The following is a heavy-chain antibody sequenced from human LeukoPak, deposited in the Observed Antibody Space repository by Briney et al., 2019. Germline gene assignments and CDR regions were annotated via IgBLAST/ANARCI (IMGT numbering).Heavy chain of an antibody. CDR2: IYTSGST. V-gene: IGHV4-4*07. CDR3: ARDSYSSGWYRFDY. Sequence: SETLSLTCTVSGGSISSYYWSWIRQPAGKGLEWIGRIYTSGSTNYNPSLKSRVTMLLDTSKNQFSLKLSSVTAADTAVYYCARDSYSSGWYRFDYWGQGTLVSVSS. CDR1: GGSISSYY. D-gene: IGHD6-19*01. J-gene: IGHJ4*02.